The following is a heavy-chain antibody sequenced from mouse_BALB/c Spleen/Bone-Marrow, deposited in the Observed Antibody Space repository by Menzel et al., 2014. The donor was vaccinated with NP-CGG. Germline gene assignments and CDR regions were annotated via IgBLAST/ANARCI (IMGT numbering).Heavy chain of an antibody. D-gene: IGHD2-10*02. CDR1: GYTFTDYY. Sequence: QVQLKQSGAELARPGASVKLSCKASGYTFTDYYINWVKQRPGQGLEWIGEIYPGSGNTYYNEKFKGKATLTTDKSSSTAYMQLSSLTSEDSAVYFCARREYGNGGFAYWGQGTLVTVSA. J-gene: IGHJ3*01. V-gene: IGHV1-77*01. CDR3: ARREYGNGGFAY. CDR2: IYPGSGNT.